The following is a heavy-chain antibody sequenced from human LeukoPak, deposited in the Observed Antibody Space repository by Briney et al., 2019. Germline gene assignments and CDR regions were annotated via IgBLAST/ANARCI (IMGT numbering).Heavy chain of an antibody. CDR1: GFTFDDYG. CDR2: ISFSGGST. D-gene: IGHD5-24*01. V-gene: IGHV3-23*01. Sequence: PGGSLRLSCAASGFTFDDYGMSWVRQAPGKGLEWVSLISFSGGSTYYADSVKGRFTISRDNSKDTLYLQMNSLRAEDTAIYYCARDIQLSTWGLGTMVTVSS. CDR3: ARDIQLST. J-gene: IGHJ3*01.